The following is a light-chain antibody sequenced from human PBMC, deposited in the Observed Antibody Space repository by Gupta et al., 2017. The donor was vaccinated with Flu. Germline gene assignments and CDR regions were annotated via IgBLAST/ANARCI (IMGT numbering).Light chain of an antibody. CDR3: LLAYRGPRV. V-gene: IGLV7-46*01. Sequence: STGAVTSDPYPYWFQQKPDQAPRTLMYDTDNKHSWTPARFSGSLLGDKAALTLSGAQPEDEADYYCLLAYRGPRVFGGGTKLTVV. CDR1: TGAVTSDPY. CDR2: DTD. J-gene: IGLJ3*02.